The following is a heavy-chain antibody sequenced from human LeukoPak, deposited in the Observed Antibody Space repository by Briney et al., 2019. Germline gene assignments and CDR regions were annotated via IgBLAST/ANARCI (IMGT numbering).Heavy chain of an antibody. D-gene: IGHD3-16*02. CDR2: INPNSGGT. CDR1: GYTFTGYY. V-gene: IGHV1-2*02. Sequence: ASVKVSCKASGYTFTGYYMHWVRQAPGQGLEWMGWINPNSGGTNYAQKFQGRVTMTRDTSISTAYMELSRLRSNDTAVYYCARGPYDYVWGSYRPGYYFDYWAREPWSPSPQ. CDR3: ARGPYDYVWGSYRPGYYFDY. J-gene: IGHJ4*02.